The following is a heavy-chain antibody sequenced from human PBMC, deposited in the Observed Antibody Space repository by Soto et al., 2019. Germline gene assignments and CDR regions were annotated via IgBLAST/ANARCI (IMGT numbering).Heavy chain of an antibody. V-gene: IGHV4-31*03. CDR1: GGSISSGGYY. CDR3: ARKPDKRGYFDY. D-gene: IGHD2-15*01. Sequence: QVQLQESGPGLVKPSQTLSLTCNVSGGSISSGGYYWSWIRHHPGKGLEWIGYIYYSGSTYYNPPLKRRATISMDTSKNQFSLNLSSVTAAETAVYFCARKPDKRGYFDYWGQGTLVTVSS. J-gene: IGHJ4*02. CDR2: IYYSGST.